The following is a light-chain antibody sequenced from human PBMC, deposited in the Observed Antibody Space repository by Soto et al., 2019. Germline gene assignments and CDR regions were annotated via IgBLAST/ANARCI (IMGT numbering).Light chain of an antibody. CDR2: GAS. J-gene: IGKJ1*01. Sequence: EIVMTQSPATLSVSPGERATLSCRASQSVSSNLAWYQQKPGQAPWLLIYGASTRATGIPARFSGSGSGTEFTLTISSLQSEDFAVYYCQQYNNWPFPSWTFGQGTKVEIK. CDR1: QSVSSN. V-gene: IGKV3-15*01. CDR3: QQYNNWPFPSWT.